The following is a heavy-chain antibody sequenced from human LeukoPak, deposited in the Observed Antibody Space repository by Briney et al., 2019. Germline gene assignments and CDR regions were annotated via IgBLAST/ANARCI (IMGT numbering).Heavy chain of an antibody. D-gene: IGHD1-26*01. CDR1: GGTLSNYV. J-gene: IGHJ4*02. CDR3: ASRSIVGATENYFDY. CDR2: IIPIFGTA. Sequence: SVKVSCKASGGTLSNYVISWVRQAPGQGLEWVGRIIPIFGTANYAQKFQGRVTITADESTTTAYMDLSSLRSEDTAVYYCASRSIVGATENYFDYWGQGTLVTVSS. V-gene: IGHV1-69*13.